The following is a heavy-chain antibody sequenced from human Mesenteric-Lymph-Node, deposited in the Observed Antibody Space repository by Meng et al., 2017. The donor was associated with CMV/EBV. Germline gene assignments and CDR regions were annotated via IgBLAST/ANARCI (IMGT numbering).Heavy chain of an antibody. Sequence: QRPRRESGPRRVKPSETLSLNCTVSACTTSSSWHYCDCIRQPPGKGLEWIGSIFYSGGAHYNPALQSRVTISIDKSTNDFFLNLGSVPAADTAMYFCARDTLTYSYGPGWIDPWGQGTLVTVSS. V-gene: IGHV4-39*02. J-gene: IGHJ5*02. CDR2: IFYSGGA. D-gene: IGHD3-10*01. CDR3: ARDTLTYSYGPGWIDP. CDR1: ACTTSSSWHY.